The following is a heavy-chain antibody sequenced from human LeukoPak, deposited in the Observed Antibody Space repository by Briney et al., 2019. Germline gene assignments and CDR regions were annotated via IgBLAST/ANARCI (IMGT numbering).Heavy chain of an antibody. D-gene: IGHD3-9*01. CDR1: GYTFTSYG. V-gene: IGHV1-18*01. Sequence: ASVKVSCKASGYTFTSYGISWVRQAPGQGLEWMGWISAYNGNTNYAQKLQGRVTMTTDTSTSTAYMELRSLRSDDTAVYYCARDSDADYDILTAFDYWGQGALVTVSS. CDR3: ARDSDADYDILTAFDY. CDR2: ISAYNGNT. J-gene: IGHJ4*02.